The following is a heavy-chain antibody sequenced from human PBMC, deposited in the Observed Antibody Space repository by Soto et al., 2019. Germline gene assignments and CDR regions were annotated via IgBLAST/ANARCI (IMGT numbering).Heavy chain of an antibody. J-gene: IGHJ5*01. CDR2: ISSSSSTI. CDR3: AKAGGYGDYDS. CDR1: GFTFSSYS. D-gene: IGHD4-17*01. Sequence: EVQLVESGGGLVQPGGSLRLSCAASGFTFSSYSMNWVRQAPGKGLEWVSYISSSSSTIYYADSVKGRFTISRDNAKNSLYQQMNSLRAEDTAVYYCAKAGGYGDYDSWGQGTLVTVSS. V-gene: IGHV3-48*01.